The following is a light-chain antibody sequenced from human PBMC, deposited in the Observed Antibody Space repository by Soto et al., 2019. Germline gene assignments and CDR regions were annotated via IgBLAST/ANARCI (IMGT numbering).Light chain of an antibody. CDR1: QSVSSSY. J-gene: IGKJ1*01. CDR3: HQYGISPPRT. CDR2: GAS. Sequence: IVLTQAPGTLSLSPGERATLSCRASQSVSSSYLAWYQQKPGQAPXLXXYGASSRATGIPDRFSGSGSGTDFTLTISRLEPEDFAVYYCHQYGISPPRTFGQGTKVDIK. V-gene: IGKV3-20*01.